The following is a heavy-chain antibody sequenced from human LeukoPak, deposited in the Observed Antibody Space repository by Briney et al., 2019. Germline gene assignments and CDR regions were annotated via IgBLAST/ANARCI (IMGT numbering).Heavy chain of an antibody. D-gene: IGHD6-13*01. CDR1: GGSISSSSYY. V-gene: IGHV4-39*07. Sequence: SETLSLTCTVSGGSISSSSYYWGCIRQPPGKGLECIGSIYYSGSTYYNPSLKSRVTISVDTSKNQFSLKLSSVTAADTAVYYCAIELAAAGEDYYGMDVWGQGTTVTVS. CDR3: AIELAAAGEDYYGMDV. J-gene: IGHJ6*02. CDR2: IYYSGST.